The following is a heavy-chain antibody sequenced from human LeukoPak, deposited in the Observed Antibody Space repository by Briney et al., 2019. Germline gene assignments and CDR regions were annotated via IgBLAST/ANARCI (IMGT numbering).Heavy chain of an antibody. Sequence: GGSLRLSCAASGFTFSSYAMHWVRPAPGKGLEWVAVISYDGSNKYYADSVKGRFTISRDNSKNTLYLQMNSLRAEDTAVYYCARGHRAWPGDYWGQGTLVTVSS. CDR1: GFTFSSYA. CDR3: ARGHRAWPGDY. CDR2: ISYDGSNK. V-gene: IGHV3-30-3*01. J-gene: IGHJ4*02.